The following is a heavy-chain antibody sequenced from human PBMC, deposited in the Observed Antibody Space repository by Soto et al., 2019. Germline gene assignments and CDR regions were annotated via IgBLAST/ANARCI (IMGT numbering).Heavy chain of an antibody. CDR3: ARGGLYDLWSGLFD. Sequence: SETLSLTCSVSGASVTSGDYYWNWIRQTPGTGLEWLGYMHDSGTTSYNPSLKSRVTISRDTSKNQFSLKLTSVSAADTAVYFCARGGLYDLWSGLFDWGQGIRVTVSS. V-gene: IGHV4-30-4*01. J-gene: IGHJ4*02. D-gene: IGHD3-3*01. CDR2: MHDSGTT. CDR1: GASVTSGDYY.